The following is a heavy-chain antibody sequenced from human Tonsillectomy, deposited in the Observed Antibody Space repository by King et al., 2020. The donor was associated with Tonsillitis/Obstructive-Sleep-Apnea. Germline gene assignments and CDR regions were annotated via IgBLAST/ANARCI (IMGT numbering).Heavy chain of an antibody. Sequence: TLKESGPVLVKPTETLTLTCTVSGLSLSNARMGVSWIRQPPGKALEWLAHLFSNDEKSYSTSLKSRLTISKDTSKSQVVLTMTNMDPVDTATYYCARIGGSYYAYYYMDVWGKGTTVTVSS. V-gene: IGHV2-26*01. CDR2: LFSNDEK. D-gene: IGHD1-26*01. CDR1: GLSLSNARMG. CDR3: ARIGGSYYAYYYMDV. J-gene: IGHJ6*03.